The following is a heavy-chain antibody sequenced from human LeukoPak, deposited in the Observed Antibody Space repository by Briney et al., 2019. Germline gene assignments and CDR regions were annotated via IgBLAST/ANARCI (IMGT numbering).Heavy chain of an antibody. CDR2: IKSTGDTT. D-gene: IGHD2-2*01. Sequence: ASVQVSCKTSGYTFTSYHMHWVRQAPGQGLEWVAIIKSTGDTTVYAQKFQGRVTVTRDTSTSTVYMDLSILSSEDTAVYYCVREDAHTYYFDFWGPGTLVTVSS. J-gene: IGHJ4*02. CDR3: VREDAHTYYFDF. CDR1: GYTFTSYH. V-gene: IGHV1-46*01.